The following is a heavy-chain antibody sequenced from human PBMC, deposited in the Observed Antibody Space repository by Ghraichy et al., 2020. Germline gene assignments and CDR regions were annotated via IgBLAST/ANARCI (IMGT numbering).Heavy chain of an antibody. J-gene: IGHJ4*02. D-gene: IGHD6-19*01. CDR1: GFIFSSNA. CDR2: INGSGVTT. V-gene: IGHV3-23*01. Sequence: GGSLRLSCAASGFIFSSNAMSWVRQAPGKGLEWVAGINGSGVTTYHADSVKGRFTISRDNSKNTLYLQMNSLRAEDTAIYYCAKDQQWLANHRYDCWGQGSRVTVSS. CDR3: AKDQQWLANHRYDC.